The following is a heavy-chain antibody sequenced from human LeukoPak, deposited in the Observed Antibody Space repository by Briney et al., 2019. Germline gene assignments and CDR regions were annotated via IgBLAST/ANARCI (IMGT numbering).Heavy chain of an antibody. V-gene: IGHV3-30*02. CDR3: AKDEATMDAFDI. CDR2: IRYDGSNK. J-gene: IGHJ3*02. D-gene: IGHD1-26*01. Sequence: QPGGSLRLSCAASGFTFNTFGMHWVRQAPGKGLEWVAFIRYDGSNKYYADSVKGRFTISRDNSKNTLYLQMNSLRAEDTAVYYCAKDEATMDAFDIWGQGTMVTVSS. CDR1: GFTFNTFG.